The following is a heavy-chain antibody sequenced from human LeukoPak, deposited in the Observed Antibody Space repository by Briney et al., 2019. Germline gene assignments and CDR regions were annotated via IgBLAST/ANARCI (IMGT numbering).Heavy chain of an antibody. V-gene: IGHV3-7*01. CDR3: ARATTIAVAGIHFDY. Sequence: GGSLRLSCAASGFTFSSYWMSWVRQAPGKGLEWVANIKQDGSEKYYVDSVKGRFTISRDNAKNSLYLQMNSLRAEDTAVYYCARATTIAVAGIHFDYWGQGTLVTVSS. CDR1: GFTFSSYW. CDR2: IKQDGSEK. J-gene: IGHJ4*02. D-gene: IGHD6-19*01.